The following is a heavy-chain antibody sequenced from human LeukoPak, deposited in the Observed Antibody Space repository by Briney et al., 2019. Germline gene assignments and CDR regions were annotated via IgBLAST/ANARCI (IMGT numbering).Heavy chain of an antibody. J-gene: IGHJ3*02. CDR2: ISYDGSDE. CDR3: AKDFGEAAFDI. Sequence: GTSLRLSCAASGFTFSSYAMHWVRQAPGKGLEWVAIISYDGSDEYYADSVKGRFTISRDDSKNTLYLQMNSLRAEDTAVYYCAKDFGEAAFDIWGQGTMVTVSS. D-gene: IGHD3-10*01. V-gene: IGHV3-30*04. CDR1: GFTFSSYA.